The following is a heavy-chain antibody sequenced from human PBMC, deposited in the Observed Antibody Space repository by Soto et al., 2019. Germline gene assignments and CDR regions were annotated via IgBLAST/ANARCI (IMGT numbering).Heavy chain of an antibody. V-gene: IGHV1-18*01. CDR1: GYTFTSYG. CDR3: ARSYYYDISGCYYYGMDV. Sequence: ASVKVSCKASGYTFTSYGISWVRQAPGQGLEWMGWISAYNGNTNYAQKLQGRVTMTTDTSTSTAYMELRSLRSDDTAVYCCARSYYYDISGCYYYGMDVWGQGTTVTVSS. CDR2: ISAYNGNT. J-gene: IGHJ6*02. D-gene: IGHD3-22*01.